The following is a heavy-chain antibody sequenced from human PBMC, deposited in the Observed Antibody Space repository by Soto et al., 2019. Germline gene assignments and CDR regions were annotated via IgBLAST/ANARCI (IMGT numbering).Heavy chain of an antibody. D-gene: IGHD5-12*01. J-gene: IGHJ4*02. CDR3: AEGGGLPRYY. CDR2: IYYSGST. V-gene: IGHV4-59*12. Sequence: PSETLSLTCTVSGGSISSYYWSWIRQPPGKGLEWIGYIYYSGSTNYNPSLKSRVTISVDTSKNQFSLKLSSVTAADTAVYYCAEGGGLPRYYWGQGTLVTVSS. CDR1: GGSISSYY.